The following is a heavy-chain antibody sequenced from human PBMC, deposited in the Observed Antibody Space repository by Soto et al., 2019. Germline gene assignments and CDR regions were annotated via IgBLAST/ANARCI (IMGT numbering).Heavy chain of an antibody. CDR2: IRSKAYGGTT. CDR1: GFTFGDYA. J-gene: IGHJ6*03. Sequence: GGSLRLSCTASGFTFGDYAMSWFRQAPGKGLEWVGFIRSKAYGGTTEYAASVKGRFTISRDDSKSIAYLQMNSLKTEDTAVYYCTRDGITIFGVVSDYYYYMDVWGKGTTVTVSS. V-gene: IGHV3-49*03. CDR3: TRDGITIFGVVSDYYYYMDV. D-gene: IGHD3-3*01.